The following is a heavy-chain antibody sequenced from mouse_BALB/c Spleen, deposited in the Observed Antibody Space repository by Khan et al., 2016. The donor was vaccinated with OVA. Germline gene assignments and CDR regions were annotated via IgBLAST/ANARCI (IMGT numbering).Heavy chain of an antibody. CDR1: GFTFSTYG. V-gene: IGHV5-6*01. Sequence: EVELVESGRDLVKPGGSLKLSCAASGFTFSTYGMSWVRQTPDKRLEWVATISSGGSYTYYVDSVKGRFTISRDNAKNTLYLQMSSLKSEDTAMYYWTRLAYYYNSEGFAYWGQGTLVTVSA. D-gene: IGHD1-1*02. J-gene: IGHJ3*01. CDR2: ISSGGSYT. CDR3: TRLAYYYNSEGFAY.